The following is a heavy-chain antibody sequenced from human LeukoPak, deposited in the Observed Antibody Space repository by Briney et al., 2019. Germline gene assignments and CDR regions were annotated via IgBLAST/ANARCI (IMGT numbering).Heavy chain of an antibody. J-gene: IGHJ4*02. CDR1: GFTFSSYW. V-gene: IGHV3-74*01. Sequence: GGSLRLSCAASGFTFSSYWMHWVRQAPGKGLVWVSRINSDGSSTSYADSVKGRFTISRDNAKNTLYLQMNSLRAEDTAVYYCARENDLYCSSTSCYPFAYWGQGTLVTVSS. D-gene: IGHD2-2*01. CDR3: ARENDLYCSSTSCYPFAY. CDR2: INSDGSST.